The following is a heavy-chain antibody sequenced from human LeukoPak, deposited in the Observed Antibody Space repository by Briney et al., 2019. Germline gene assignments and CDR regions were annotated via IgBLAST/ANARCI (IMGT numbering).Heavy chain of an antibody. CDR1: GFTVSSNY. J-gene: IGHJ4*02. V-gene: IGHV3-66*01. CDR3: ASGDGYNRNKIDC. Sequence: PGGSLRLSCAASGFTVSSNYMNWVRQAPGKGLEWVSIIYGGGTTYYADSVKGRFTISRDNSKNTLYLQMNSLRAEDTAVYYCASGDGYNRNKIDCWGQGTLVTVSS. CDR2: IYGGGTT. D-gene: IGHD5-24*01.